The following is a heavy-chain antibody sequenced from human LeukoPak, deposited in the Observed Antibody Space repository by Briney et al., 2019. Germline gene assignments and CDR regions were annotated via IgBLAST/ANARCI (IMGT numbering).Heavy chain of an antibody. V-gene: IGHV1-2*04. J-gene: IGHJ5*02. Sequence: GASVKVSCKASGYTFTGYYMHWVRQAPGRGLEWMGWINPNSGGTNYAQKFQGWVTMTRDTSISTAYMELSRLRSDDTTVYYCARANYQTLPNLPGYCSSTSCPNWFDPWGQGTLVTVSS. D-gene: IGHD2-2*01. CDR1: GYTFTGYY. CDR2: INPNSGGT. CDR3: ARANYQTLPNLPGYCSSTSCPNWFDP.